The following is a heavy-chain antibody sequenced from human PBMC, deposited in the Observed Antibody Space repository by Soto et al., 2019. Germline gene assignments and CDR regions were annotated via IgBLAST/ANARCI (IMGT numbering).Heavy chain of an antibody. Sequence: PSETLSLTCTVSGGSISSYYWSWIRQPAGKGLEWIGRIYTSGSTNCNPSLKSRVTMSVDTSKNQFSLKLSSVTAADTAVYYCARMRLHYYDSSGYALDYWGQGTLVTVSS. CDR3: ARMRLHYYDSSGYALDY. D-gene: IGHD3-22*01. CDR1: GGSISSYY. V-gene: IGHV4-4*07. J-gene: IGHJ4*02. CDR2: IYTSGST.